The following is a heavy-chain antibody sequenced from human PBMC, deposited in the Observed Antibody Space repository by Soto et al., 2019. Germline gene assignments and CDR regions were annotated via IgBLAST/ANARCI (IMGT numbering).Heavy chain of an antibody. CDR3: ARGGYSSGWYNYYYYYGMDG. CDR1: GFTFSSYA. J-gene: IGHJ6*02. D-gene: IGHD6-19*01. Sequence: PGGSLRLSCAASGFTFSSYAMHWVRQAPGKGLEWVAVISYDGSNKYYADSVKGRFTISRDNSKNTLYLQMNSLRAEDTDVYYCARGGYSSGWYNYYYYYGMDGWGQGTTVTVSS. CDR2: ISYDGSNK. V-gene: IGHV3-30-3*01.